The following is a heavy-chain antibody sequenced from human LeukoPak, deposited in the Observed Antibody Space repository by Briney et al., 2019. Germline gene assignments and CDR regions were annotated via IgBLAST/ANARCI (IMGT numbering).Heavy chain of an antibody. V-gene: IGHV3-74*01. Sequence: PGGSLRLSCAASGFSISGYWMHWVRQAPGKGLVWVSRINSDGSSTNYADSVKGRFTISRDNAKNTVSLQLNSLRAEDTAFYYCATGASAIYSSGVVFDYWGQGTLVTVSS. J-gene: IGHJ4*02. CDR2: INSDGSST. D-gene: IGHD6-19*01. CDR1: GFSISGYW. CDR3: ATGASAIYSSGVVFDY.